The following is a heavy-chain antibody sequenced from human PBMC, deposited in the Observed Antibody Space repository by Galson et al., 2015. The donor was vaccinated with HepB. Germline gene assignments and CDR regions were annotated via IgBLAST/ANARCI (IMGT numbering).Heavy chain of an antibody. Sequence: SLRLSCAASGFTFSSYAMHWVRQAPGKGLEWVAVISYDGSNKYYADSVKGRFTISRDNAKNSLYLQMNSLRAEDTAVYYCARDTDGVLPDYWGQGTLVTVSS. V-gene: IGHV3-30*04. J-gene: IGHJ4*02. D-gene: IGHD3-10*01. CDR2: ISYDGSNK. CDR3: ARDTDGVLPDY. CDR1: GFTFSSYA.